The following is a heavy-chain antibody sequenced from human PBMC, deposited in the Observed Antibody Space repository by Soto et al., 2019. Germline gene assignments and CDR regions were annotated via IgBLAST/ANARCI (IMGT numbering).Heavy chain of an antibody. V-gene: IGHV5-51*01. CDR3: ARRGIAVAGTFYGMDV. CDR1: GYSFTSYW. Sequence: PGESLKISCNGSGYSFTSYWIGWVRQMPGKGLEWMGIIYPGDSDTRYSPSFQGQVTISADKSISTAYLQWSSLKASDTAMYYCARRGIAVAGTFYGMDVWGKGTTVTVSS. CDR2: IYPGDSDT. J-gene: IGHJ6*04. D-gene: IGHD6-19*01.